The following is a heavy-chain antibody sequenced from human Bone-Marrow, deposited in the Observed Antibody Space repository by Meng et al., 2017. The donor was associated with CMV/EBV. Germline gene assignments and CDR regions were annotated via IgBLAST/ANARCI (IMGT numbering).Heavy chain of an antibody. Sequence: ASVKVSCKASGYTFTSYDINWVRQATGQGLEWMGWMNPNSGNTGYAQKFQGRVTMTRDTSISTAYMELSRLRSDDTAVYYCARGGFVVVVAATPSVWFDPWGQGTLVTVSS. CDR3: ARGGFVVVVAATPSVWFDP. J-gene: IGHJ5*02. V-gene: IGHV1-8*02. D-gene: IGHD2-15*01. CDR2: MNPNSGNT. CDR1: GYTFTSYD.